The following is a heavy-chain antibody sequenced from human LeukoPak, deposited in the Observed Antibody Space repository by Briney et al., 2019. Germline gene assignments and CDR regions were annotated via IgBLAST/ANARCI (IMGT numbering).Heavy chain of an antibody. CDR1: GYSISSGYY. Sequence: SETLSLTCTVSGYSISSGYYWGWIRQPPGKGLEWIGYIYYSGSTNYNPPLKSRVTISVDTSKNQFSLKLSSVTAADTAVYYCARGRPLDYWGQGTLVTVSS. V-gene: IGHV4-61*01. J-gene: IGHJ4*02. CDR2: IYYSGST. CDR3: ARGRPLDY.